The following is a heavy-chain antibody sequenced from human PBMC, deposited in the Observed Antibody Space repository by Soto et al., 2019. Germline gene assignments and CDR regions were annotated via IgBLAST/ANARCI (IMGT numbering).Heavy chain of an antibody. D-gene: IGHD6-19*01. V-gene: IGHV1-2*02. CDR2: INPNSGGT. J-gene: IGHJ4*02. CDR3: ASAAVTGTAGLDF. Sequence: ASVKVSCKASGYTFSGFYMRWVRQAPGQGLEWMGWINPNSGGTKSAEKFQGRVTMTRDTSISTAYMELSRLTSDDTAVYYCASAAVTGTAGLDFWGQGTQVTVSS. CDR1: GYTFSGFY.